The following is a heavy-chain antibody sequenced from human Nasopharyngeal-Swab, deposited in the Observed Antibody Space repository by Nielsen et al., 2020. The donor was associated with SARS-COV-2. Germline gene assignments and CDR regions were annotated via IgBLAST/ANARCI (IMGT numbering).Heavy chain of an antibody. V-gene: IGHV4-59*01. Sequence: SETLSLTCTVSGGSISSYYWSWIRQPPGKGLEWIGYIYYSGSTNYNPSLKSRVTISVDTSKNQFSLKLSSVTAADTAVYYCARISPSYYDILTGYYGYYYMDVWGKGTMVTVSS. J-gene: IGHJ6*03. CDR2: IYYSGST. CDR3: ARISPSYYDILTGYYGYYYMDV. D-gene: IGHD3-9*01. CDR1: GGSISSYY.